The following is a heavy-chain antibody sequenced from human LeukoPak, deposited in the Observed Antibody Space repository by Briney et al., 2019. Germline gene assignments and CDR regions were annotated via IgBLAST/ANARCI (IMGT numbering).Heavy chain of an antibody. J-gene: IGHJ4*02. V-gene: IGHV3-21*01. CDR2: ISSSSSYI. Sequence: GGSLRLSCAASGFTFSSYSMNWVRQGPGKGLEWVSSISSSSSYIYYTDSVKGRFTISRDNAKNSLYLQMNSLRAGDTAVYYCARDQPPSGIVVVPAADYWGQGTPVTVSS. CDR3: ARDQPPSGIVVVPAADY. CDR1: GFTFSSYS. D-gene: IGHD2-2*01.